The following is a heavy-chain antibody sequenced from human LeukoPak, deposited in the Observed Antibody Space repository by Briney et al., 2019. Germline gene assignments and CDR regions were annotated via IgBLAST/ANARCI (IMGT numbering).Heavy chain of an antibody. J-gene: IGHJ4*02. CDR2: ITSGGSTI. CDR3: ATAPQTYRYLGY. V-gene: IGHV3-48*04. Sequence: GGSQRLSCAASGFTFSSYGMSWIRQATGKGLEWLSYITSGGSTIYYVGSVKGRFTNCRDNGKNSLYLQMNSLRAEDTAVYYCATAPQTYRYLGYWGQGTLVSVSS. D-gene: IGHD3-16*02. CDR1: GFTFSSYG.